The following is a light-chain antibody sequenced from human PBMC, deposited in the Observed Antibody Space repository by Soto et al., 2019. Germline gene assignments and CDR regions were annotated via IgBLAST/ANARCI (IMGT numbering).Light chain of an antibody. Sequence: IEMTQSPATLSVSPGERATLSCRASQSVSSNLVWYQQKPGQAPRLLIYGASTRVTGIPARFSGSGSGTEFTLTISSLQSEDFAVYYCQQYNTWPWTFGQGTKVEIK. CDR2: GAS. CDR3: QQYNTWPWT. J-gene: IGKJ1*01. CDR1: QSVSSN. V-gene: IGKV3-15*01.